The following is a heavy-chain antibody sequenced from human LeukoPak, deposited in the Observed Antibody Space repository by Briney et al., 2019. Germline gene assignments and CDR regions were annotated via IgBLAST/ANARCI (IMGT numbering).Heavy chain of an antibody. CDR3: ARGYYYGSGSYYTPYNWFDP. V-gene: IGHV4-38-2*02. CDR1: GYSISSGYY. Sequence: SETLSLTCTVSGYSISSGYYWGWIRQPPGKGLEWIGSIYHSGSTYYNPSLKSRVTISVDTSKNQFSLKLSSVTAADTAVYYCARGYYYGSGSYYTPYNWFDPWGQGTLVTVSS. J-gene: IGHJ5*02. D-gene: IGHD3-10*01. CDR2: IYHSGST.